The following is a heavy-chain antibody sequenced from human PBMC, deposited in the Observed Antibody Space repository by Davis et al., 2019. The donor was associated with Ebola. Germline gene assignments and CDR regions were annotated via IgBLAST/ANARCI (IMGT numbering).Heavy chain of an antibody. CDR2: IWYDGSNK. CDR3: AKVRGYSGYLYYYYGMDV. CDR1: GFTFSSYG. J-gene: IGHJ6*02. V-gene: IGHV3-33*06. D-gene: IGHD5-12*01. Sequence: PGGSLRLSCAASGFTFSSYGMPWVRQAPGKGLEWVAVIWYDGSNKYYADSVKGRFTISRDNSKNTLYLQMNSLRAEETAVYYCAKVRGYSGYLYYYYGMDVWGQGTTVTVSS.